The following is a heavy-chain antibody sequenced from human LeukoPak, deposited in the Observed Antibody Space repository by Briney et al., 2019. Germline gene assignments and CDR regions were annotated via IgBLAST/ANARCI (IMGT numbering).Heavy chain of an antibody. D-gene: IGHD1-26*01. J-gene: IGHJ4*02. Sequence: SETLSPTCAVYGGSFSGYYWSWIRQPPGKGLEWIGEINHSGSTNYNPSLKSRVTISVDTSKNQFSLKLSSVTAADTAVYYCARGRIVGATLGYWGQGTLVTVSS. CDR1: GGSFSGYY. CDR3: ARGRIVGATLGY. V-gene: IGHV4-34*01. CDR2: INHSGST.